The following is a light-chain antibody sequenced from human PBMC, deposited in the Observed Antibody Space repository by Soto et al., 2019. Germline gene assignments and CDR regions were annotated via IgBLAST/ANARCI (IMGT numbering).Light chain of an antibody. CDR1: QSVSSY. CDR2: DAS. V-gene: IGKV3-20*01. CDR3: QQYGSSPFT. J-gene: IGKJ3*01. Sequence: EIVLTQSPATLSLSPGERATLSCRASQSVSSYLAWYQQKPGQAPRLLIYDASNRATGIPARFRGSGSGTDFTLTISRLEPEDFAVYYCQQYGSSPFTFGPGTKVDI.